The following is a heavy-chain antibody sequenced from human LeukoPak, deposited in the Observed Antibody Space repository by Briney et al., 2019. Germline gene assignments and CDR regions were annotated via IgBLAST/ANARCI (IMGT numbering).Heavy chain of an antibody. D-gene: IGHD4-17*01. CDR2: ISDGGGTT. V-gene: IGHV3-23*01. CDR3: AKSYGDYLGYFDS. CDR1: GFTFSSCA. J-gene: IGHJ4*02. Sequence: GGSLRLSCAASGFTFSSCAMRWVRQAPGKGLEWVSGISDGGGTTNYAGAVKGRFTISRDKSKNTLFLQMNSLRAEDTAVYYCAKSYGDYLGYFDSWGQGTLVTVSS.